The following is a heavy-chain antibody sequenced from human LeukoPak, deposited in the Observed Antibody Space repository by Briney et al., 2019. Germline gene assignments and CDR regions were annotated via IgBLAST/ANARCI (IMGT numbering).Heavy chain of an antibody. CDR2: IFSRSESI. Sequence: GGSLRLPSAASGFNFGAYTINWVRQAPGKGLEWVSCIFSRSESILYADSVKGRFSISRDNAKNLLYLQMDSLRVEDTAVYYCARDFFHSSESRPFDYWGQGTLVTVSS. J-gene: IGHJ4*02. V-gene: IGHV3-21*06. D-gene: IGHD3-22*01. CDR3: ARDFFHSSESRPFDY. CDR1: GFNFGAYT.